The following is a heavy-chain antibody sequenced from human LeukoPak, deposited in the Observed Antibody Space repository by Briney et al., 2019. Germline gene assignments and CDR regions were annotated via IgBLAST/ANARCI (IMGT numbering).Heavy chain of an antibody. Sequence: ASVNVSCKVSGYTLTELSMHWVRQAPGKGLEWMGGFDPEDGETIYAQKFQGRVTMTEDTSTDTAYMELSSLRSEDTAVYYCATDEAPTYCGGDCYHWFDHWGQGTLVTVSS. CDR3: ATDEAPTYCGGDCYHWFDH. CDR2: FDPEDGET. CDR1: GYTLTELS. J-gene: IGHJ5*02. V-gene: IGHV1-24*01. D-gene: IGHD2-21*02.